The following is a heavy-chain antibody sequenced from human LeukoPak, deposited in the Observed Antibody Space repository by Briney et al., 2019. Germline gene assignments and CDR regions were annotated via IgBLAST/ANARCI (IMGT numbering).Heavy chain of an antibody. D-gene: IGHD5-18*01. V-gene: IGHV3-30*02. CDR3: AKDPRDHGYGWSWRYFDY. J-gene: IGHJ4*02. CDR1: GFTFSSYV. Sequence: GSLRLSCAASGFTFSSYVMHWVRQAPGKGLEWVAFIRYDGSNKYYADSVKGRFTISRDNSKNTLYLQMNSLRAEDTAVYYCAKDPRDHGYGWSWRYFDYWGQGTLVTVSS. CDR2: IRYDGSNK.